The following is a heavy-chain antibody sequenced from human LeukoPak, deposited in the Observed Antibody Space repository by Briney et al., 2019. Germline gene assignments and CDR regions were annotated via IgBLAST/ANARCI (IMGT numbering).Heavy chain of an antibody. Sequence: ASVKVSCKASGYTFINYYVHWVRQVPGQGLEWMGWINPNSGGTSYAQKFQDRVTMTRDTSISTAYMELSRLTSGGTAVYYCARGDGGLWNFDYWGQGTLVTVSS. D-gene: IGHD2-21*01. CDR1: GYTFINYY. J-gene: IGHJ4*02. CDR2: INPNSGGT. V-gene: IGHV1-2*02. CDR3: ARGDGGLWNFDY.